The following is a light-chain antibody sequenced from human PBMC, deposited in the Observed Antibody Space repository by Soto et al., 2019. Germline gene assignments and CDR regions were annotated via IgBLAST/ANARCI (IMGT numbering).Light chain of an antibody. CDR2: EVS. CDR3: SSYTSGNSLYV. CDR1: SSDVGGYNY. V-gene: IGLV2-14*01. J-gene: IGLJ1*01. Sequence: QSVLTQPASVSGSPGRSIAISCTGTSSDVGGYNYVSWYQQQPGKAPKLMIYEVSNRPSGVSNRFSGSKSGNTASLTISGLQAEDEADYYCSSYTSGNSLYVFGTGTKV.